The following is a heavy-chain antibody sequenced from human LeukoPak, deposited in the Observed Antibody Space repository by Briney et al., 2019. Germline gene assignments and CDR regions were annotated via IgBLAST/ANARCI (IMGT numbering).Heavy chain of an antibody. CDR3: AKDYGVAGGTMGDY. CDR2: IRNGDGST. CDR1: GFTFSNYG. Sequence: GGSLRLSCVASGFTFSNYGMSWVRQAPGKGLEWVSAIRNGDGSTFYADSVKGRFTISRDNSKNTVYLQMNSLRAEDTAVYYCAKDYGVAGGTMGDYWGQGTLVTVSS. V-gene: IGHV3-23*01. D-gene: IGHD6-13*01. J-gene: IGHJ4*02.